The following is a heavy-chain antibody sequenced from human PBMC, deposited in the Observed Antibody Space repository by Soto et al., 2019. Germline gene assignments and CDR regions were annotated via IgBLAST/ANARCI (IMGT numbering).Heavy chain of an antibody. CDR3: AKDRTVATMWGFFDY. CDR1: GFTFSSYA. Sequence: GGSLRLSCTASGFTFSSYAMSWVRQAPEKGPEWVSGIKTSGTNIYYAASVEGRFTISRDDSKGTLYLQMNSLTAEDTAIYYCAKDRTVATMWGFFDYWGQGIQVTVSS. CDR2: IKTSGTNI. V-gene: IGHV3-23*01. J-gene: IGHJ4*02. D-gene: IGHD5-12*01.